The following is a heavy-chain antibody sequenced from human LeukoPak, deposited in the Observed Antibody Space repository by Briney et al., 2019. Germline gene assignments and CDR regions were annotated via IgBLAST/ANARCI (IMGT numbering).Heavy chain of an antibody. D-gene: IGHD6-13*01. CDR3: ARVAAAGHFDY. V-gene: IGHV4-59*01. J-gene: IGHJ4*02. Sequence: SSETLSLTCTVSGGSISSYYWSWIRQPPGKGLEWIGYIYYSGGTNYNPSLKSRVTISVDTSKNQFSLKLSSVTAADTAVYYCARVAAAGHFDYWGQGTLVTVSS. CDR1: GGSISSYY. CDR2: IYYSGGT.